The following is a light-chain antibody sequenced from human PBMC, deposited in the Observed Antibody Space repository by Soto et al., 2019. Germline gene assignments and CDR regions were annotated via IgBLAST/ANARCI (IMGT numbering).Light chain of an antibody. J-gene: IGKJ3*01. CDR2: GAS. V-gene: IGKV3-20*01. Sequence: EIVLTQSPGTLSLSPGERVTLSCRASQSVSSSYLAWYQQKPGQAPRLLIYGASNRATGIPDRFSGSGSGTDFTLTISRLEPEDFAVYYCQHYGTSPFTFGPGNKVDIK. CDR1: QSVSSSY. CDR3: QHYGTSPFT.